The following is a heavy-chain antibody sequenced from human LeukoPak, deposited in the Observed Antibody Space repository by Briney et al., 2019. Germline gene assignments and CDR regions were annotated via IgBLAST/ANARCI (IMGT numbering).Heavy chain of an antibody. Sequence: GESLKISCKASGYTFTNFWIGWVRQMPGKGLEWMGILYPGDSETRYSPCFQAQVTISADKSISTAYLQWSSLKASDTAIYYCARHFGYSYGWDYFDYWGQGTLVTVSS. CDR2: LYPGDSET. CDR3: ARHFGYSYGWDYFDY. D-gene: IGHD5-18*01. CDR1: GYTFTNFW. J-gene: IGHJ4*02. V-gene: IGHV5-51*01.